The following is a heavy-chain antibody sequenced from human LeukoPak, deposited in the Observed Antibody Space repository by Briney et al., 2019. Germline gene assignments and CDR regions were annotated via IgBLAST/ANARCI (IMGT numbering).Heavy chain of an antibody. CDR3: AKEGRYGDYFDY. CDR2: ISNDGSDK. Sequence: PGGSLRLSCAASGFTFDDYGIYWVRQAPGKGLEWVAVISNDGSDKYCADSVKGRFTISRDNSNKTVYLQMNSLRAEDTAVYYCAKEGRYGDYFDYWGQGTLVTVSS. D-gene: IGHD4/OR15-4a*01. V-gene: IGHV3-30*18. J-gene: IGHJ4*02. CDR1: GFTFDDYG.